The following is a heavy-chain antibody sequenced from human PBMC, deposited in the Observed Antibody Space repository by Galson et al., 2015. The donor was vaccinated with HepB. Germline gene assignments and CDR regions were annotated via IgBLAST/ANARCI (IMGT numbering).Heavy chain of an antibody. V-gene: IGHV1-2*04. CDR3: ARDKGGSAWQYWYFDL. J-gene: IGHJ2*01. D-gene: IGHD1-26*01. CDR2: INPNSGGT. Sequence: SVKVSCKASGYTFTGYYMHWVRQAPGQGLEWMGWINPNSGGTNYAQKFQGWVTMTRDTSISTAYMELSRLRSDDTAVYYCARDKGGSAWQYWYFDLWGRGTLVTVSS. CDR1: GYTFTGYY.